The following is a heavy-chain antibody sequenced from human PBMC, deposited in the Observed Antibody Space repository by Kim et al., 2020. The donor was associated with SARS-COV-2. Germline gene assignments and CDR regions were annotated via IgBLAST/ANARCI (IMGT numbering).Heavy chain of an antibody. CDR3: AREGVPTPRKMRHRWARFGTAFFDY. CDR1: GDSVSSNSAA. Sequence: SQTLSLTCAISGDSVSSNSAAWNWIRQSPSRGLEWLGRTYYRSKWYNDYAVSVKSRITINPDTSKNQFSLQLNSVTPEDTAVYYCAREGVPTPRKMRHRWARFGTAFFDYWGQGTLVTVSS. V-gene: IGHV6-1*01. J-gene: IGHJ4*02. D-gene: IGHD1-26*01. CDR2: TYYRSKWYN.